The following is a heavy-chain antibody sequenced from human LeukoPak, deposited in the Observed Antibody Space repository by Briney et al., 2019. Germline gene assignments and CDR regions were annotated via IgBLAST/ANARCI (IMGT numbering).Heavy chain of an antibody. CDR1: GGSTSSSSYY. CDR3: ARVSRPASTYYYDSSGYQRDYFDY. Sequence: SETLSLTCSVSGGSTSSSSYYWGWIRQPPGKGVDCIGSLYYSGSTYYNPSLKSRHTISEDTSNNQFSLKLSSVTAADTEVYYCARVSRPASTYYYDSSGYQRDYFDYWGKGNLVTVSS. CDR2: LYYSGST. J-gene: IGHJ4*02. D-gene: IGHD3-22*01. V-gene: IGHV4-39*07.